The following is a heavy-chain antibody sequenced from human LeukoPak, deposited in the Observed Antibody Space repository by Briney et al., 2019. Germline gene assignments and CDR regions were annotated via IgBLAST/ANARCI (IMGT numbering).Heavy chain of an antibody. J-gene: IGHJ5*02. CDR3: TRGAKFRFYGSGTYYTSLPFDP. CDR2: INTGNGHT. D-gene: IGHD3-10*01. CDR1: GYTFTTYT. V-gene: IGHV1-3*03. Sequence: ASVKVSCKASGYTFTTYTIHWVRQAPGQRREWMGWINTGNGHTKYSQEFQDRVTITRDTSASTAYMELSSLRSDDMAIYFCTRGAKFRFYGSGTYYTSLPFDPWGQGTLVTVSS.